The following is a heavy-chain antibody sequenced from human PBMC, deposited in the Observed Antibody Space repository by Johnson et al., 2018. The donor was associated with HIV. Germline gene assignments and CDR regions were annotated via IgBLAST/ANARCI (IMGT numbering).Heavy chain of an antibody. Sequence: MQLVESGGGVVQPGGSLRLSCAASGFTFRSNYMSWVRQAPGKGLEWVSIIYSGCSTYYADSVKGRFTISRDNSKNTLYLQMNSLRAEDTAVYYCATNRGGAFDIWGQGTMVTVSS. CDR3: ATNRGGAFDI. V-gene: IGHV3-66*01. D-gene: IGHD2/OR15-2a*01. J-gene: IGHJ3*02. CDR1: GFTFRSNY. CDR2: IYSGCST.